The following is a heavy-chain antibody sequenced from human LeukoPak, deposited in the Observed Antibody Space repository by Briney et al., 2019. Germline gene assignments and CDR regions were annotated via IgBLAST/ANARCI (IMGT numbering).Heavy chain of an antibody. CDR2: IYWDDDK. Sequence: SGPTLVKPTPTPTLTCTFSGFSLSTSGVGVGWIRQPPGKALEWLALIYWDDDKRYSPSLKSRLTITKDTSKNQVVLTMTNMDPVDTATYYCARRSRNYGGNQFDYWGQGTLVTVSS. CDR3: ARRSRNYGGNQFDY. J-gene: IGHJ4*02. CDR1: GFSLSTSGVG. D-gene: IGHD4-23*01. V-gene: IGHV2-5*02.